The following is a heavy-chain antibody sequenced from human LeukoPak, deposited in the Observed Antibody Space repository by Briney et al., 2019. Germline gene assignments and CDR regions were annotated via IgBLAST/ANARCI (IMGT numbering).Heavy chain of an antibody. CDR3: GKGSGGSAWQSHFDY. V-gene: IGHV3-23*01. D-gene: IGHD3-10*01. Sequence: GGSLRLSCAASGFTFISYAMSWVRQAPGKGLEWVSRISVSGSTYYADSVKGRFTISRDSSKNTLYLQMNSLRAEDTAVYYCGKGSGGSAWQSHFDYWGQGTMVTVSS. J-gene: IGHJ4*02. CDR1: GFTFISYA. CDR2: ISVSGST.